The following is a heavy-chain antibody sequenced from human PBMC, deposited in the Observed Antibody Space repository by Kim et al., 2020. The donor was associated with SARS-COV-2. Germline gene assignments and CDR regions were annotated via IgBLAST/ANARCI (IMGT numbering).Heavy chain of an antibody. CDR2: ITGDGDST. V-gene: IGHV3-23*01. CDR1: GLNFGTYA. Sequence: GGSLRLSCAASGLNFGTYAMSWVRQAPGQGLEWVSQITGDGDSTSYADSVEGRFIISRDKSKKSLYLQMDGLRAEDSAVYYCTKDSNYYGSGTSNYF. J-gene: IGHJ2*01. D-gene: IGHD3-10*01. CDR3: TKDSNYYGSGTSNYF.